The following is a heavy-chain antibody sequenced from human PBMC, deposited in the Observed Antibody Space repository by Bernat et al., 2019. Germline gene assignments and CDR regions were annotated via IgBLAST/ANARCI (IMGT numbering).Heavy chain of an antibody. D-gene: IGHD4-17*01. Sequence: QVQLVESGGGVVQPGRSLRLSCAASGFTFSSYGMHWVRQAPGKGLEWVAVISYDGGHKYYADSVKGRITISRDNSKNTLYLQMNSLRAEDTAVYYCANQDYGDLFDYCGQGTLVTVSS. J-gene: IGHJ4*02. CDR1: GFTFSSYG. CDR3: ANQDYGDLFDY. V-gene: IGHV3-30*18. CDR2: ISYDGGHK.